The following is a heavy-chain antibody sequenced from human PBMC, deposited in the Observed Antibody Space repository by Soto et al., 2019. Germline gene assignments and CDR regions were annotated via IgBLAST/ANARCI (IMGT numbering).Heavy chain of an antibody. Sequence: SETLSLTCDVSGVSISSGNWWSWVRQPPGKGLEWIAEVYNDGSANYHPSLESRATISVDRSKNQFSLRPSSVTAADTGKYYCARLVYDSRLNYLYFDHWGQGTLVTVS. CDR1: GVSISSGNW. CDR3: ARLVYDSRLNYLYFDH. J-gene: IGHJ4*02. D-gene: IGHD3-22*01. V-gene: IGHV4-4*02. CDR2: VYNDGSA.